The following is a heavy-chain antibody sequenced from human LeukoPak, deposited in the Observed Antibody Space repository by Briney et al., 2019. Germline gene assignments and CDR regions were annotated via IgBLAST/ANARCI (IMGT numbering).Heavy chain of an antibody. V-gene: IGHV1-8*01. D-gene: IGHD3-16*02. CDR1: GYSFSSHD. Sequence: ASVKVSCKASGYSFSSHDINWVRQATGQGLEWMGWMNPKSGNTDHAQKFQGRVTMSRNTSISVAYLELSSLRSEDTAVYFCLRPSLPRGLFGYYFDSGGQGTPVTV. CDR3: LRPSLPRGLFGYYFDS. CDR2: MNPKSGNT. J-gene: IGHJ4*02.